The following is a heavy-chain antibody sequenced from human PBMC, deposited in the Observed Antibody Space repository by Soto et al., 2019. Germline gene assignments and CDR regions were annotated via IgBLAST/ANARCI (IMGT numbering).Heavy chain of an antibody. CDR3: ARVATGSYDWFDP. Sequence: EMQLVESGGGLVQPGGSLRLSCAASKFSFSGYWMHWVRQAPGKGLMWVSRINSDGSVTTYADSVKGRFTISRDNAKNTVFRQINSLRAEDTAVYYCARVATGSYDWFDPWGQGTLVTVSS. CDR1: KFSFSGYW. CDR2: INSDGSVT. J-gene: IGHJ5*02. V-gene: IGHV3-74*01. D-gene: IGHD1-26*01.